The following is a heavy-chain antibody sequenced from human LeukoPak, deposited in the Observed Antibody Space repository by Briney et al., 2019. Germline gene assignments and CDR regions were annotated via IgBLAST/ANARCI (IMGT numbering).Heavy chain of an antibody. CDR2: ISSSSSYI. V-gene: IGHV3-21*01. CDR1: GFTFSSYS. Sequence: GGSLRLSCAASGFTFSSYSMNRVRQAPGKGLEWVSSISSSSSYIYYADSVKGRFTISRDNAKNSLYLQMNSLRAEDTAVYYSARDMVAGTGHDYWGQGTLVTVSS. D-gene: IGHD6-19*01. J-gene: IGHJ4*02. CDR3: ARDMVAGTGHDY.